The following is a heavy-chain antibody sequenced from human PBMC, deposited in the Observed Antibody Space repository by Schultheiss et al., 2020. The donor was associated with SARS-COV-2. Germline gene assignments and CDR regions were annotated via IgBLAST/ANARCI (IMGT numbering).Heavy chain of an antibody. CDR3: ARSLGGWFDP. CDR1: GFTFSSYW. J-gene: IGHJ5*02. V-gene: IGHV3-33*08. Sequence: GGSLRLSCAASGFTFSSYWMHWVRQAPGKGLVWVAVIWYDGSNKYYADSVKGRFTISRDDAKKSLYLQMNSLRAEDTAVYYCARSLGGWFDPWGQGTLVTVSS. CDR2: IWYDGSNK.